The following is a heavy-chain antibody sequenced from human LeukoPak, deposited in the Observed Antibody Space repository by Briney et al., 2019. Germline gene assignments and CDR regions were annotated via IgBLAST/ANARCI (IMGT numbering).Heavy chain of an antibody. CDR2: ISYDGSNK. J-gene: IGHJ4*02. V-gene: IGHV3-30*03. D-gene: IGHD5-18*01. CDR1: GFTFSSYG. CDR3: ARDRRYSYGSPFDY. Sequence: GGSLRLSCAASGFTFSSYGMHWVRQAPGKGLEWVAVISYDGSNKYYADSVKGRFTISRDNAKNSLYLQMNSLRAEDTALYYCARDRRYSYGSPFDYWDQGTLVTVSS.